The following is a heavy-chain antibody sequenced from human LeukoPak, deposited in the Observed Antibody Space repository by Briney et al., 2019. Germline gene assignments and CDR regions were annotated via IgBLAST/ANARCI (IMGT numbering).Heavy chain of an antibody. Sequence: SETLSLTCAVYGGSFSGYYWSWIRQPPGKGLEWIGEINHSGSTNYNPSLKSRVTISVDTSKNQFSLKLSSVTAADTAVYYCARLYYYDSSGYYPYYYYYMDVWGKGTTVTVSS. D-gene: IGHD3-22*01. V-gene: IGHV4-34*01. J-gene: IGHJ6*03. CDR2: INHSGST. CDR3: ARLYYYDSSGYYPYYYYYMDV. CDR1: GGSFSGYY.